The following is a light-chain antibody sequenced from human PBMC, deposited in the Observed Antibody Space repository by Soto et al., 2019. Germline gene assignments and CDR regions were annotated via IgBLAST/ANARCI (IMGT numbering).Light chain of an antibody. V-gene: IGKV3-11*01. CDR1: PSVSSY. CDR3: QQRSNWPYT. J-gene: IGKJ2*01. Sequence: EIVLTQSPATLSLSPGERATLSCRASPSVSSYLAWYQQKPGQAPRLLIYDASNRATGIPARFSGSGSGTEFTLTISSLEPEDFAVYYCQQRSNWPYTFGQGTKLEIK. CDR2: DAS.